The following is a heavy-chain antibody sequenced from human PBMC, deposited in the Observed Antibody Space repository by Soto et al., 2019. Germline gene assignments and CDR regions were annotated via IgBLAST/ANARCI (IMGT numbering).Heavy chain of an antibody. D-gene: IGHD2-2*01. CDR1: GGTFSSYA. J-gene: IGHJ6*02. CDR2: SIPIFGTA. V-gene: IGHV1-69*06. Sequence: SVKVSCKASGGTFSSYAISWVRQAPGQGLEWMGGSIPIFGTANYAQKFQGRVTITADKSTSTAYMELSSLRSEDTAVYYCARAYIVVVPAAETAYYYYYGMDVWGQGTTVTVSS. CDR3: ARAYIVVVPAAETAYYYYYGMDV.